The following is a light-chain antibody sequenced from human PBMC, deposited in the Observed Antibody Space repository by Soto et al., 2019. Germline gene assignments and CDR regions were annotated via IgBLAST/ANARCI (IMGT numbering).Light chain of an antibody. CDR1: QSVSSY. CDR2: DAS. J-gene: IGKJ1*01. CDR3: QQRSNWPWT. V-gene: IGKV3-11*01. Sequence: EIVLTQSPATLSLYPGERATLSCRASQSVSSYLAWYQQKPGQAPRLLIYDASNRATGIPARFSGSGSGTDFPLTISSLEPEDFAVYYGQQRSNWPWTFGQGTKVDIK.